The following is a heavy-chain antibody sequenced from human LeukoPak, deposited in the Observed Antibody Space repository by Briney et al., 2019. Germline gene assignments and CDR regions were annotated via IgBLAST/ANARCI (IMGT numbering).Heavy chain of an antibody. CDR1: GYTLTDYY. CDR2: INPNSGAT. D-gene: IGHD3-16*01. V-gene: IGHV1-2*02. Sequence: ASVKVSCKASGYTLTDYYLHWVRQAPGQGLKWMGWINPNSGATHYAQSFQARVTMTRDTSIASSYVELTGLESDDTAVYYCARGRRILGGPENAGDFFDFWGQGSLVTVSS. CDR3: ARGRRILGGPENAGDFFDF. J-gene: IGHJ4*01.